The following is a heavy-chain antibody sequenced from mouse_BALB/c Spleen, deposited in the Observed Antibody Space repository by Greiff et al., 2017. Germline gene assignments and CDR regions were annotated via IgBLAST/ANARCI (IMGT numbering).Heavy chain of an antibody. CDR3: ARRDYYGNYGY. CDR1: GYTFTSYW. CDR2: INPSNGRT. Sequence: VQLQQPGAELVKPGASVKLSCKASGYTFTSYWMHWVKQRPGQGLEWIGEINPSNGRTNYNEKFKSKATLTVDKSSSTAYMQLSSLTSEDSAVYYCARRDYYGNYGYWGQGTTLTVSS. J-gene: IGHJ2*01. V-gene: IGHV1S81*02. D-gene: IGHD2-1*01.